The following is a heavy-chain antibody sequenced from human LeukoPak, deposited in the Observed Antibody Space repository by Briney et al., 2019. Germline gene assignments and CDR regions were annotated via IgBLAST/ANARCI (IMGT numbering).Heavy chain of an antibody. V-gene: IGHV4-59*08. Sequence: SETLSLTCTVYGGSFEHYFWSWIRQPPGKGLEWIGYIYYSGSTNYNPSLKSRVTISVDTSKNQFSLKLSSVTAADTAVYYCARLYCSGGSCYVDYWGQGTLVTVSS. J-gene: IGHJ4*02. CDR1: GGSFEHYF. CDR2: IYYSGST. CDR3: ARLYCSGGSCYVDY. D-gene: IGHD2-15*01.